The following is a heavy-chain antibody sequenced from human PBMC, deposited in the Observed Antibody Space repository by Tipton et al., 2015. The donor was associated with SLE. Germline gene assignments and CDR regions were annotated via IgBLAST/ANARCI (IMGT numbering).Heavy chain of an antibody. CDR3: ARGEYSSSWYPFDY. D-gene: IGHD6-13*01. CDR2: IYYSGST. J-gene: IGHJ4*02. V-gene: IGHV4-59*08. CDR1: GGSISSYY. Sequence: TLSLTCTVSGGSISSYYWSWIRQPPGKGLEWIGYIYYSGSTNYNPSLKSRVTISVDTSKNQFSLKLSSVTAADTAVYYCARGEYSSSWYPFDYGGQGTLVTVSS.